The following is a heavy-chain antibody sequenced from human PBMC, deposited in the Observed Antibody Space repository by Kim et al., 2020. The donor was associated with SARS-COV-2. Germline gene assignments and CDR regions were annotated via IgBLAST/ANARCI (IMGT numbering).Heavy chain of an antibody. CDR3: AKTRALDI. D-gene: IGHD3-3*02. V-gene: IGHV3-7*01. Sequence: DGRRINHAESVKGRFTNTRDKAKKSLYLQMNSLRAEDTAVYYWAKTRALDIWGQGTMVTVSS. CDR2: DGRRI. J-gene: IGHJ3*02.